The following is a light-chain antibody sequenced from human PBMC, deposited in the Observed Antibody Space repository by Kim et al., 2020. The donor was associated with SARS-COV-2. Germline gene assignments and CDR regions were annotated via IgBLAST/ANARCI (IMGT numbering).Light chain of an antibody. CDR3: QSYDTSLGGYV. Sequence: RVTISCTGSSSNIGAGYNVHWYQELPGAAPKLLIYDSKKRPSGVPDRFSGSKSGTSASLAITGLQAEDEADYYCQSYDTSLGGYVFGTGTKVTVL. CDR1: SSNIGAGYN. V-gene: IGLV1-40*01. J-gene: IGLJ1*01. CDR2: DSK.